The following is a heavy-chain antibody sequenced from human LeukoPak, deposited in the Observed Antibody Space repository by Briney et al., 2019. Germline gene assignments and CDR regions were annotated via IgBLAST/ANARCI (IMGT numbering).Heavy chain of an antibody. J-gene: IGHJ2*01. Sequence: SETLSLTCTVSGGSVSSGSYYWSWIRQPPGKGLEWIGYIYYSGSTNYNPSLKSRVTISVDTSKNQFTLKLSSVTAADTAGWCCGGEGGRLGRVIGYFDLGGGGTLVTVSS. V-gene: IGHV4-61*01. CDR1: GGSVSSGSYY. CDR2: IYYSGST. CDR3: GGEGGRLGRVIGYFDL. D-gene: IGHD2-21*01.